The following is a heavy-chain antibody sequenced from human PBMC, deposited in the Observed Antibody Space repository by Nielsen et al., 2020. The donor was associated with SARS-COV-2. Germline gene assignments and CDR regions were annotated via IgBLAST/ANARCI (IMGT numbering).Heavy chain of an antibody. CDR3: ARESGMDV. V-gene: IGHV3-23*01. Sequence: GEFLMISCAASGFTFSLYAMNWVRQAPGRGLEWVSAISGRGDRTYYADSVKGRFTVSRDSSKNTLYLQMNSLRAEDTAVYYCARESGMDVWGQGTTVTVSS. J-gene: IGHJ6*02. CDR1: GFTFSLYA. CDR2: ISGRGDRT.